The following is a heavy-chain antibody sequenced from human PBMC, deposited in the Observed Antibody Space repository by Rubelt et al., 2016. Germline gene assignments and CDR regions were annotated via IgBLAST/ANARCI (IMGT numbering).Heavy chain of an antibody. Sequence: WVRQATGQGLEWMGWMNPNSGNTGYAQKFQGRVAMTRNTSISTAYKELSSLRSEDTAVYYCARGSIAVGKRDDYWGQGTLVTVSS. J-gene: IGHJ4*02. V-gene: IGHV1-8*01. CDR3: ARGSIAVGKRDDY. D-gene: IGHD6-19*01. CDR2: MNPNSGNT.